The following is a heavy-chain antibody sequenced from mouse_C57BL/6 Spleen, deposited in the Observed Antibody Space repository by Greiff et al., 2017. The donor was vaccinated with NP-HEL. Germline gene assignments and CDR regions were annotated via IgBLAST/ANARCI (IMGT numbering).Heavy chain of an antibody. CDR3: ARDYDYYFDY. CDR1: GYTFTDYY. D-gene: IGHD2-4*01. J-gene: IGHJ2*01. V-gene: IGHV1-26*01. Sequence: VKLKQSGPELVKPGASVKISCKASGYTFTDYYMNWVKQSHGKSLEWIGDINPNNGGTSYNQKFKGKATLTVDKSSSTAYMELRSLTSEVSAVYYCARDYDYYFDYWGQGTTLTVSS. CDR2: INPNNGGT.